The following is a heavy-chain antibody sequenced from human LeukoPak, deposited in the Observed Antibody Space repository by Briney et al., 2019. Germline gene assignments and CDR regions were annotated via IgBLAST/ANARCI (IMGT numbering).Heavy chain of an antibody. D-gene: IGHD2-8*01. CDR1: GFTFRSYA. V-gene: IGHV3-33*01. Sequence: QAGGSLRLSCAASGFTFRSYAIHWVRQGPGKGLEWVAVIWYDGSHTYYADSVKGRFTISRDNSKNTLYLQMNSLRAEDTAVYYCTRDRCTNGICYMDYWGQGTLVTVSS. J-gene: IGHJ4*02. CDR3: TRDRCTNGICYMDY. CDR2: IWYDGSHT.